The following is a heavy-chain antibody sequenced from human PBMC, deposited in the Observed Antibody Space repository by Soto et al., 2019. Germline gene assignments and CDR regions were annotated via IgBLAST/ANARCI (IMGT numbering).Heavy chain of an antibody. CDR1: GGSISGYY. CDR2: ISYSGNT. CDR3: ARDCILTAKRCAFDI. V-gene: IGHV4-59*01. Sequence: QVRLQELGPGLVKPSETLSLTCTVSGGSISGYYWSWIRQPPGKGLEWIGYISYSGNTKYNPSLQSRVTISVDMSKNQVSLKLSSVTAADTAVYYCARDCILTAKRCAFDIWGQGTMVTVSS. J-gene: IGHJ3*02. D-gene: IGHD3-9*01.